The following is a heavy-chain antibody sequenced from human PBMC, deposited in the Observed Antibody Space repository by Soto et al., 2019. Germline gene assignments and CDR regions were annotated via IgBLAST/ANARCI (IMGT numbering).Heavy chain of an antibody. D-gene: IGHD1-26*01. J-gene: IGHJ6*02. V-gene: IGHV3-30*18. CDR1: GFTFSRYG. CDR3: PKDGRVGATTFYYYGMDV. Sequence: PVGSLRLSCADSGFTFSRYGMHWVRQAPGKGLEWVAVISYDGSSKYYADSVKGRFTISRDNSKNTLYLQMNSLRAEDTAVYYCPKDGRVGATTFYYYGMDVWGQGTTVTVSS. CDR2: ISYDGSSK.